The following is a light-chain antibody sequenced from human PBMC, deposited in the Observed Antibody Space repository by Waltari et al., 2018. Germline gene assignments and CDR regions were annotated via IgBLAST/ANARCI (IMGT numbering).Light chain of an antibody. J-gene: IGKJ1*01. CDR1: EAINKW. CDR2: DAS. Sequence: DTQLSQFPSTLAASVGDRATITCRAREAINKWLAWYQQKPGKAPKVLIYDASTLQSGVPSRFSGSGSGTEFTLTIDSLQPDDFVTYYCQQYNRFSPFGQGTNVEVK. V-gene: IGKV1-5*01. CDR3: QQYNRFSP.